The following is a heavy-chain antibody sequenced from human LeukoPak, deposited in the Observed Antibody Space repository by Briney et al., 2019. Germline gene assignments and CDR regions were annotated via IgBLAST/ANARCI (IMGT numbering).Heavy chain of an antibody. CDR1: GFTFSSYD. V-gene: IGHV3-7*01. D-gene: IGHD1-26*01. Sequence: PGGSLRLSCAASGFTFSSYDMNWVRQAPGKGLEWVGAIKEDGSQKDYVGSVRGRFTISRDNARNSLYLQMNYLRVDDTAVYYCATGGPMGASWGQGTLVIVS. CDR3: ATGGPMGAS. J-gene: IGHJ4*02. CDR2: IKEDGSQK.